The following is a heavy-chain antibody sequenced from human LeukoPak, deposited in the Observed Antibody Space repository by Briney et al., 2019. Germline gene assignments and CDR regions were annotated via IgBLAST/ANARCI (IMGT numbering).Heavy chain of an antibody. D-gene: IGHD3-22*01. Sequence: GGSLRLYCAVSGITVSNYGMSWVRQAPGKGLEWVAGISGSGGSTNYADSVKGRFTISRDNPKNTLYLQMNSLRAEDTAVYFCAKRRVVIRVILVGFHKEAYYFDSWGQGALVTVSS. V-gene: IGHV3-23*01. J-gene: IGHJ4*02. CDR1: GITVSNYG. CDR3: AKRRVVIRVILVGFHKEAYYFDS. CDR2: ISGSGGST.